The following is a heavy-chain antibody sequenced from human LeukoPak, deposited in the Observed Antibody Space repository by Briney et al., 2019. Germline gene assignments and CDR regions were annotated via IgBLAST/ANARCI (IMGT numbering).Heavy chain of an antibody. V-gene: IGHV3-74*01. D-gene: IGHD6-13*01. CDR3: ARGGGYSSSLIDY. CDR2: INSVGSST. J-gene: IGHJ4*02. Sequence: GGSLRLSCAASGFTFSGYWMHWVRQAPGKGLVWVSRINSVGSSTSYADSVKGRFTISRDNANNTLYLQMDSLRAEDTAVYYCARGGGYSSSLIDYWGQGTLVTVSS. CDR1: GFTFSGYW.